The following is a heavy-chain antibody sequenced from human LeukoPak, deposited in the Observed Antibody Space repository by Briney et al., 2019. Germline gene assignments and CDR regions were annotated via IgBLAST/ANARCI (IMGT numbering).Heavy chain of an antibody. CDR1: GFTFKNYG. CDR2: IRYDGSDK. D-gene: IGHD2-21*02. V-gene: IGHV3-30*02. Sequence: GGSLRLSCAASGFTFKNYGMHWVRQAPGKGLEWVAFIRYDGSDKYYVDFVKGRFTISRDNPENTLYLQMNSLRPEDTAVYYCAKVSEPESGHYYFDYWGQGTLVTVSP. CDR3: AKVSEPESGHYYFDY. J-gene: IGHJ4*02.